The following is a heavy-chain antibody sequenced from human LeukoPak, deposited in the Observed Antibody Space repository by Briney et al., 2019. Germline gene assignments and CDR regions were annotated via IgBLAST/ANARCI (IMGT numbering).Heavy chain of an antibody. V-gene: IGHV2-5*02. Sequence: SGPTLVNPTQTLTLTCTFSGFSLSTSGVGVGWIRQPPGKALEWLALIYWDDDKRYSPSLKSRLNINKDTSKNQVVLTMTNMDPVDTATYYCAHETYYYGSGSYSFDYWGQGTLVTVSS. J-gene: IGHJ4*02. CDR3: AHETYYYGSGSYSFDY. D-gene: IGHD3-10*01. CDR2: IYWDDDK. CDR1: GFSLSTSGVG.